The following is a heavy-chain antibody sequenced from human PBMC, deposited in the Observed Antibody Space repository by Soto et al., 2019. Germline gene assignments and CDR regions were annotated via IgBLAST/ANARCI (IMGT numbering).Heavy chain of an antibody. J-gene: IGHJ5*02. D-gene: IGHD3-3*01. V-gene: IGHV3-9*01. CDR3: AKDRERAGYDFWSGYYSSWFDP. CDR1: GFTFDDYA. Sequence: EVQLVESGGGLVQPGRSLRLSCAASGFTFDDYAMHWVRQAPGKGLEWVSGISWNSGRIGYADSVKGRFTISRDNAKNSLYLQMNSLRAEDTALYYCAKDRERAGYDFWSGYYSSWFDPWGQGTLVTVSS. CDR2: ISWNSGRI.